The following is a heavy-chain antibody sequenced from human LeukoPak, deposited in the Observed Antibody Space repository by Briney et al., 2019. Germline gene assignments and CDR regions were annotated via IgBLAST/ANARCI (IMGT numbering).Heavy chain of an antibody. CDR3: AGVIARGGYDAFDI. D-gene: IGHD3-10*01. V-gene: IGHV1-2*02. CDR1: GYTFTGYY. CDR2: INPNSGGT. Sequence: PSLKLSCKASGYTFTGYYMHSVRRAPGQGLEWMGWINPNSGGTNYTQKFQGRVTMTRDTSISTAYMELSRLRSDDTAVYYCAGVIARGGYDAFDIWGQGTMVTVSS. J-gene: IGHJ3*02.